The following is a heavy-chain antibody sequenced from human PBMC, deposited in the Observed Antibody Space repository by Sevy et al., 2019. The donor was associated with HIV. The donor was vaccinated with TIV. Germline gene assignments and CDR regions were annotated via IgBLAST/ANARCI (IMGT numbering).Heavy chain of an antibody. Sequence: ASVKVSCKASGYTFSSYGLNWVRQAPGQGLEWMGGISAHTGNTNDAPKLQGRVTLTTDTSTSTAYMELRSLRSDDTAVYYCAKGQGAYAILTGYYNWWFDPWGQGTLVTVSS. V-gene: IGHV1-18*01. CDR3: AKGQGAYAILTGYYNWWFDP. CDR2: ISAHTGNT. CDR1: GYTFSSYG. J-gene: IGHJ5*02. D-gene: IGHD3-9*01.